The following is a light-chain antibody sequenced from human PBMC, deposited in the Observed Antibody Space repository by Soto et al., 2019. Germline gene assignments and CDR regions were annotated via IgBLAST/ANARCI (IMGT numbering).Light chain of an antibody. CDR1: QSISNY. CDR3: QQTYKTPLT. Sequence: IQLTQSPSSLSASVGGRVTITCRASQSISNYLNWYQQRPGKAPKLLIYLASSLSSGVPSKFSGSGSGTDFTLTISVLQPEDSATYYCQQTYKTPLTFGQGTKVDIK. V-gene: IGKV1-39*01. J-gene: IGKJ1*01. CDR2: LAS.